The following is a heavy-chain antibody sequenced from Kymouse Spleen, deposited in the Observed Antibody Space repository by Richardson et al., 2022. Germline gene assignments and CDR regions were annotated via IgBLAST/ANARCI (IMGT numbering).Heavy chain of an antibody. Sequence: QVQLVESGGGVVQPGRSLRLSCAASGFTFSSYGMHWVRQAPGKGLEWVAVIWYDGSNKYYADSVKGRFTISRDNSKNTLYLQMNSLRAEDTAVYYCARGDSGSYYGLFDYWGQGTLVTVSS. V-gene: IGHV3-33*01. D-gene: IGHD1-26*01. CDR2: IWYDGSNK. CDR3: ARGDSGSYYGLFDY. CDR1: GFTFSSYG. J-gene: IGHJ4*02.